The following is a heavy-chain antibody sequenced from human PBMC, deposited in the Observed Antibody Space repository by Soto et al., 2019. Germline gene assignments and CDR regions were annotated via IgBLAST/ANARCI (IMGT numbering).Heavy chain of an antibody. Sequence: SETLSLTCTVSGGSISSYFWSWIRQPAGKALEWIGRIHTSGTTNYNPSLKSRVTMSVDTSKNQFSLKVTSVTAADTALYFCAGGAASGSFDYWGQGTLVTVSS. CDR2: IHTSGTT. J-gene: IGHJ4*02. D-gene: IGHD6-13*01. V-gene: IGHV4-4*07. CDR3: AGGAASGSFDY. CDR1: GGSISSYF.